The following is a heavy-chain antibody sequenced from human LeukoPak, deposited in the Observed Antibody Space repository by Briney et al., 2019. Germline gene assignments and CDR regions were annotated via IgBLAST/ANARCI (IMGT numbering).Heavy chain of an antibody. V-gene: IGHV4-34*01. CDR1: GGSFSGYY. J-gene: IGHJ4*02. Sequence: PSETLSLTCAVYGGSFSGYYWSSIRQPPGTGLEWIGEINHSGSTNYNPSLKSRVTISVDTSKNQFSLKLSSVTAADTAVYYCARRRIAARPFDYWGQGTLVTVSS. CDR2: INHSGST. CDR3: ARRRIAARPFDY. D-gene: IGHD6-6*01.